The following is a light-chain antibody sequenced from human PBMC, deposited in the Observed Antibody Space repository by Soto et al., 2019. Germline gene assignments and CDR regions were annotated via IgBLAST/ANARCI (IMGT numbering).Light chain of an antibody. J-gene: IGKJ4*01. CDR1: QSVTTF. CDR3: QQRTNWPLT. CDR2: DAS. Sequence: EIVLTQSPVTLSLSPGERATLSCRASQSVTTFLAWYQQKPGQAPRLLIYDASKRATGIPARFSGSGSGTDFTLTISSLEPEDFAAYYCQQRTNWPLTLGGGTKVEIK. V-gene: IGKV3-11*01.